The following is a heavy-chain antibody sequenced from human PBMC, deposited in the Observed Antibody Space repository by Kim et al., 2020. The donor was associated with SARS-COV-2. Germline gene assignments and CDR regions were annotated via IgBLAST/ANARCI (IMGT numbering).Heavy chain of an antibody. Sequence: GGSLRLSCAASGFTFSDSAMHWVRQASRKGLEWVGRIRSKANSYTTAYAASVKGRFTISRDDSKNTAYLQMNSLKTEDTAVYYCSRRTLLGGMDVWGQGTTVTVSS. J-gene: IGHJ6*02. CDR2: IRSKANSYTT. CDR3: SRRTLLGGMDV. D-gene: IGHD1-26*01. CDR1: GFTFSDSA. V-gene: IGHV3-73*01.